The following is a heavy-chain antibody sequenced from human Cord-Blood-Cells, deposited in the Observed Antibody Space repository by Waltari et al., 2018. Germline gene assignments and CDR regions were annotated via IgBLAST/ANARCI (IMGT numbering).Heavy chain of an antibody. D-gene: IGHD3-16*01. CDR1: GFTFSSYW. J-gene: IGHJ2*01. V-gene: IGHV3-7*01. CDR3: ARLRKGYFDL. CDR2: IKQEGSEK. Sequence: EVQLVESGGGLVQTGGSLRLSCAASGFTFSSYWMSWVRQAPGKGRGWVANIKQEGSEKYYVDSVKGRFTISRDNAKNSLYLQMNSLRAEDTAVYYCARLRKGYFDLWGRGTLVTVSS.